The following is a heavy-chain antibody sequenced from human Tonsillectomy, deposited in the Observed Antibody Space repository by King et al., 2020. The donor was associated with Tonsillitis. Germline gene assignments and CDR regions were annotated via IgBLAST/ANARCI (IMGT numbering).Heavy chain of an antibody. V-gene: IGHV3-15*05. Sequence: VQLVEFGGGLMKPGGSLRLPCAASGFIFSNAWMSWVRQAPGKGLEWVGRIKNKTDGGTTDYAAPVKGRFTISRDDSKNTLYLQMNSLKIEDTAVYYCRIAAADRLGCWGQGTLVTVSS. CDR3: RIAAADRLGC. CDR1: GFIFSNAW. CDR2: IKNKTDGGTT. J-gene: IGHJ4*02. D-gene: IGHD6-13*01.